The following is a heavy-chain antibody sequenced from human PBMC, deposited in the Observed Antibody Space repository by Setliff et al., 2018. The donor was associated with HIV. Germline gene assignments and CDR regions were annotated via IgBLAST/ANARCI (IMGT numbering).Heavy chain of an antibody. Sequence: PSETLSLTCTVSYGSLSGHYWTWIRQPPGKGLEWIGYIHHSGGTQYNPSLMSRLTMSIDSSQNPVSLSLSSVTAADTAVYFFARLPDLNSWPFAYWARGTLVTVSS. CDR1: YGSLSGHY. CDR3: ARLPDLNSWPFAY. J-gene: IGHJ4*02. V-gene: IGHV4-59*11. CDR2: IHHSGGT. D-gene: IGHD6-13*01.